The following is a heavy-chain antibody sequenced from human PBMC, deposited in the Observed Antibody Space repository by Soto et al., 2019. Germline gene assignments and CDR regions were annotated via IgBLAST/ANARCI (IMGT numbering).Heavy chain of an antibody. J-gene: IGHJ6*02. CDR1: GGSISSYY. Sequence: SETLSLTCTVSGGSISSYYWSWIRQPAGKGLEWIGRIYTSGSTNYNPSLKSRVTMSVDTSKNQFSLKLSSVTAADTAVYYCFGGWQQLAPQTFYYYYGMDVWGQGTTVTVSS. CDR3: FGGWQQLAPQTFYYYYGMDV. CDR2: IYTSGST. D-gene: IGHD6-13*01. V-gene: IGHV4-4*07.